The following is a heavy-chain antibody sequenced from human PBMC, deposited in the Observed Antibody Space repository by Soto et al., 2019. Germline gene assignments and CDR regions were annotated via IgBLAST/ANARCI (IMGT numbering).Heavy chain of an antibody. CDR3: ARAVAVPADFDY. CDR2: INAGNGNT. Sequence: QVQLVQSGAEEKKPGASVMVSCKASGYTFTTYAMHWVRQAPGPRLEWMGWINAGNGNTKYSQKFQGRVTITRDTSASTAYMELSSLRSEDTAVYYCARAVAVPADFDYWGQGTLVTVSS. J-gene: IGHJ4*02. D-gene: IGHD6-19*01. V-gene: IGHV1-3*05. CDR1: GYTFTTYA.